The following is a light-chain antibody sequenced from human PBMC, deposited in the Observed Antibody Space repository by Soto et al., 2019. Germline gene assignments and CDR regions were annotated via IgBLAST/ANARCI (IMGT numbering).Light chain of an antibody. J-gene: IGLJ2*01. CDR2: DDS. CDR3: HVWDRRSHDVV. V-gene: IGLV3-21*02. CDR1: NIGSKN. Sequence: SYELTQPPSVSVAPGQTARITCGGDNIGSKNVHWYQQTPGQAPVLVVYDDSDRPSGIPERFSGSNSESTATLTISRVEAGDEADYYCHVWDRRSHDVVFGGGTQQTVL.